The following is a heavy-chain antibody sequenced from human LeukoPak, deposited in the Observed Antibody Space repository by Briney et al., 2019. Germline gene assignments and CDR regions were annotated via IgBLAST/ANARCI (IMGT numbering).Heavy chain of an antibody. CDR2: VYYGGGT. CDR3: ARGVNSGGRFLEWFNY. V-gene: IGHV4-61*01. CDR1: GDSVSASMNNHY. J-gene: IGHJ4*02. Sequence: SETLSLTCAVSGDSVSASMNNHYWSWVRQPPGGGLEWVGCVYYGGGTNYNPSLESRVTISADTSKNQFSLKLSSVTAADTAVYYCARGVNSGGRFLEWFNYWGQGTLVTVSS. D-gene: IGHD3-3*01.